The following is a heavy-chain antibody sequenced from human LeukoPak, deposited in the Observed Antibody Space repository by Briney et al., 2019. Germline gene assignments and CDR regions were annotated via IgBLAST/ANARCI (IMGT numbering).Heavy chain of an antibody. CDR2: MNPNSGNT. CDR1: GYTFTSYD. J-gene: IGHJ5*02. D-gene: IGHD3-10*01. CDR3: ATVRTDRGVIVWFDP. V-gene: IGHV1-8*01. Sequence: ASVKVSCKASGYTFTSYDINWVRQATGQGLEWMGWMNPNSGNTGYAQKFQGRVTMTRNTSISTAYMELSSLRSEDTAVYYCATVRTDRGVIVWFDPWGQGTLVTVSS.